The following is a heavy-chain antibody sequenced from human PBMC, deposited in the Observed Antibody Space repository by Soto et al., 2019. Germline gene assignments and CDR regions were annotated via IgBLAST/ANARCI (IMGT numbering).Heavy chain of an antibody. J-gene: IGHJ4*02. Sequence: QVQLVQSGAEVKKPGASVKVSCKASGYTFTSYGISWVRPAPGQGLEWMGWINPYNGNTNYAQKLQGRVTMTTDTYTNTAYMELRSLSSDDTAVAYCARDWFGIDYWGEGTLVTVSS. CDR3: ARDWFGIDY. CDR1: GYTFTSYG. D-gene: IGHD3-16*01. CDR2: INPYNGNT. V-gene: IGHV1-18*01.